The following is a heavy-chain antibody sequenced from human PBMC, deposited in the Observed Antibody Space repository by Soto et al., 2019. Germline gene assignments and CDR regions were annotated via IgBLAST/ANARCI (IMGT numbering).Heavy chain of an antibody. CDR2: ISGSDGNT. J-gene: IGHJ4*02. CDR1: GFNFASFP. V-gene: IGHV3-23*01. CDR3: AKWSYLDY. Sequence: PGGSLRLSCTTSGFNFASFPMTWVRQAPGKGLEWVATISGSDGNTYYADSVKVRFSISRDTSRNNLYLQMNSLRADDPAIYYCAKWSYLDYWGQGTRVTVSS. D-gene: IGHD3-3*01.